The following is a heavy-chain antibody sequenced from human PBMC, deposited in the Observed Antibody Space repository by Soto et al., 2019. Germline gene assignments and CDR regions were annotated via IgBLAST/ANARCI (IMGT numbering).Heavy chain of an antibody. Sequence: SVKVSLKASSYSFTDYHIHWVRQAPGQGLECLGRINPKSGGTSTAQKFQGWVTMATDTSISTASMELTRLTSDDTAIYYCARGDSTDCSNGVCSFFYNHDMDVWGQGTTVTVSS. CDR1: SYSFTDYH. D-gene: IGHD2-8*01. CDR3: ARGDSTDCSNGVCSFFYNHDMDV. J-gene: IGHJ6*02. V-gene: IGHV1-2*04. CDR2: INPKSGGT.